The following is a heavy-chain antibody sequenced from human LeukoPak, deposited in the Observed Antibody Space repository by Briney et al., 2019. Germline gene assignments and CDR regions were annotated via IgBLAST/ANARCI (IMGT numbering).Heavy chain of an antibody. D-gene: IGHD1-26*01. J-gene: IGHJ3*01. V-gene: IGHV3-48*01. CDR1: GFTFSSYS. Sequence: GGSLRLSCAASGFTFSSYSMNWVRQAPGKGLEWVSYISSSSSTIYYADSVKGRFTISRDNAKNSLYLQMNSLRIEDTAVYYCAKDLSVVGAHDSFDVWGQGTMVTVSS. CDR2: ISSSSSTI. CDR3: AKDLSVVGAHDSFDV.